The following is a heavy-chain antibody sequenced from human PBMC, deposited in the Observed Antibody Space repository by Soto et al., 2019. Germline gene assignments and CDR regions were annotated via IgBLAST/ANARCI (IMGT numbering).Heavy chain of an antibody. Sequence: QVQLVQSGAEVKKPGSSVKVSCKASGGTFSSYAISWVRQAPGQGLEWMGGIIPIFGTANYAQKFQGRVTXXAXEXXSTAYMELSSLRSEDTDVYYCARGLTAMVRNWFDHWGQGTLVTVSS. D-gene: IGHD5-18*01. CDR3: ARGLTAMVRNWFDH. V-gene: IGHV1-69*12. CDR2: IIPIFGTA. CDR1: GGTFSSYA. J-gene: IGHJ5*02.